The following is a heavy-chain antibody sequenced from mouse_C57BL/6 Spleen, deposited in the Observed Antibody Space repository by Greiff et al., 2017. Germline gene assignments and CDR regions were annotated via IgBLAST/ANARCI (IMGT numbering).Heavy chain of an antibody. CDR1: GYAFSSYW. Sequence: QVQLKESGAELVKPGASVKISCKASGYAFSSYWMNWVKQRPGKGLEWIGQIYPGDGDTNYNGKFKGKATLTADKSSSTAYMQLSSLTSEDSAVYFCARDYYGSEDYWGQGTTLTVSS. D-gene: IGHD1-1*01. CDR2: IYPGDGDT. V-gene: IGHV1-80*01. J-gene: IGHJ2*01. CDR3: ARDYYGSEDY.